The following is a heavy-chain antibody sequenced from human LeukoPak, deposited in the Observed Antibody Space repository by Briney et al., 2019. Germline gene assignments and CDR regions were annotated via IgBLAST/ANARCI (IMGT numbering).Heavy chain of an antibody. D-gene: IGHD2-2*01. CDR1: GFTFSSYA. J-gene: IGHJ5*02. CDR2: ISYAGSNK. V-gene: IGHV3-30-3*01. CDR3: ASMGLVVVPAASQNWFDP. Sequence: GGPLRLSCAASGFTFSSYAMHWVRQAPGKGLEGVAVISYAGSNKYYADSVKGRFTISRDNSKNTLYLQMNSLRAEDTAVYYCASMGLVVVPAASQNWFDPWGQGTLVTVSS.